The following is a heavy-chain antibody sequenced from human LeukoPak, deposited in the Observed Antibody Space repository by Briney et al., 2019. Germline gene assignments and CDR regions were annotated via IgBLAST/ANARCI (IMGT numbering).Heavy chain of an antibody. J-gene: IGHJ5*02. CDR2: IYHSGST. V-gene: IGHV4-38-2*02. CDR1: GYSISSGYY. D-gene: IGHD1-7*01. CDR3: ARSWDSHGSTWFDP. Sequence: SETLSLTCTDSGYSISSGYYWGWIRQPPGKGLEWIGSIYHSGSTYYNPSLKSRVTISVDTSKNQFSLKLSSVTAADTAVYYCARSWDSHGSTWFDPWGQGTLVTVSS.